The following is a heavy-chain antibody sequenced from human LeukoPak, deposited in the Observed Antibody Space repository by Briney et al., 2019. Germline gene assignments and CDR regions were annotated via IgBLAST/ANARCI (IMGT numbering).Heavy chain of an antibody. V-gene: IGHV1-69*01. D-gene: IGHD3-10*01. Sequence: IIPIFGTANYAQKFQGRVTITADESTSTAYMELSSLRSEDTAVYYCARGLSVRGVPDAFDIWGQGTMVTVSS. J-gene: IGHJ3*02. CDR3: ARGLSVRGVPDAFDI. CDR2: IIPIFGTA.